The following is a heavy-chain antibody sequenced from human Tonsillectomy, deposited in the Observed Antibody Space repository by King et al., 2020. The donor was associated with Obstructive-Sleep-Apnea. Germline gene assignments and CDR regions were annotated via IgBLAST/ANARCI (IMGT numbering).Heavy chain of an antibody. CDR1: GYTFTSYG. V-gene: IGHV1-18*04. D-gene: IGHD2-15*01. Sequence: QLVQSGAEVKKPGASVKVSCKASGYTFTSYGISWVRQAPGQGLEWMGWISAYNGNTNYAQKLQGRVTMTTDTSTGTAYMELRSLRSDDTAVYYCARASRHYCSGGSCYSGFDYWGQGTLVTVSS. CDR3: ARASRHYCSGGSCYSGFDY. J-gene: IGHJ4*02. CDR2: ISAYNGNT.